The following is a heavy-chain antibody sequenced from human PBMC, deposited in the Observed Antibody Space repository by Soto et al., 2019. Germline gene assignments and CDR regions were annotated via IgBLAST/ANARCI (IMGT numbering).Heavy chain of an antibody. D-gene: IGHD1-1*01. Sequence: QVQLVQSGAEVKEPGSSVKVSCKVSGGTFSSQTINWVRQVPGQGLEWMGSVIPIIGEGKYAQSFLGRVTIPGDRSRSTAYRELSSLRSEDTAVYYCAGPAVNDLDADSSAFDIWGQGTMVTVSS. J-gene: IGHJ3*02. CDR3: AGPAVNDLDADSSAFDI. CDR2: VIPIIGEG. V-gene: IGHV1-69*02. CDR1: GGTFSSQT.